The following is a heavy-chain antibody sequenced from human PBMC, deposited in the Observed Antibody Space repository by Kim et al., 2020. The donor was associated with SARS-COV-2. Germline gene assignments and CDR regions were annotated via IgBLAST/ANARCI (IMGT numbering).Heavy chain of an antibody. CDR1: GFTFSSYS. V-gene: IGHV3-48*02. J-gene: IGHJ4*02. CDR2: ISSSSSTI. CDR3: ARVPVPAAIIGKYYFDY. D-gene: IGHD2-2*01. Sequence: GGSLRLSCAASGFTFSSYSMNWVRQAPGKGLEWVSYISSSSSTIYYADSVKGRFTISRDNAKNSLYLQMNSLRDEDTAVYYCARVPVPAAIIGKYYFDYWGQGTLVTVSS.